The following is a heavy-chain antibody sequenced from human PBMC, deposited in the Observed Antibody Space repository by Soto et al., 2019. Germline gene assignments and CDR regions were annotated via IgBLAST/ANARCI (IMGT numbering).Heavy chain of an antibody. CDR1: GGTFSSYA. CDR2: IIPIFGTA. CDR3: AREESGAARPGMSAWFDP. J-gene: IGHJ5*02. Sequence: ASVKVSCKASGGTFSSYAISWVRQAPGQGLEWMGGIIPIFGTANYAQKFQGRVTITADESTSTAYMELSSLRSEDTAVYYCAREESGAARPGMSAWFDPWGQGTLVTVSS. D-gene: IGHD6-6*01. V-gene: IGHV1-69*13.